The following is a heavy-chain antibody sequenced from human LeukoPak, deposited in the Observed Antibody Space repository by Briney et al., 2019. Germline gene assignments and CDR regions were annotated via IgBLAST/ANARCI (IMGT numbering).Heavy chain of an antibody. CDR2: IKYGGSEK. J-gene: IGHJ4*02. CDR1: GFTFSSYW. D-gene: IGHD3-16*01. CDR3: ARAEGCSYAFYFVY. Sequence: HPGGSLRLTCAASGFTFSSYWMTWVRQAPGKGLEWVANIKYGGSEKYYADSVKGRFTISRDNAKNSLYLHMNSLRAEDTAVYFCARAEGCSYAFYFVYWGQGTLVTVSS. V-gene: IGHV3-7*04.